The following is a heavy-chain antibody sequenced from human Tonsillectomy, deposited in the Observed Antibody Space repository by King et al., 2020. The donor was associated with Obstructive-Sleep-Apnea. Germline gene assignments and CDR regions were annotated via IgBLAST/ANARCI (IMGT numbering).Heavy chain of an antibody. CDR1: GGSISSGGYY. J-gene: IGHJ4*02. V-gene: IGHV4-31*03. CDR3: ARGGTYDILTGYYVPLDY. D-gene: IGHD3-9*01. CDR2: IYYSGST. Sequence: VQLQESGPGLVKPSQTLSLTCTVSGGSISSGGYYWSWIRQHPGKGLEWIGYIYYSGSTYYNPSLKSRVTISVDTSKNQFSLKLSPVTAADTAVYYCARGGTYDILTGYYVPLDYWGQGTLVTVSS.